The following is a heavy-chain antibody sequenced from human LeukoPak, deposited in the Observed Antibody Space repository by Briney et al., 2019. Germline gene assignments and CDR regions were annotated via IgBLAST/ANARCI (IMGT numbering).Heavy chain of an antibody. Sequence: GGSLRLSCAASGFTFSNYAMSWVRQAPGKGLEWVSAISGSGGTTYYADSVRGRFSISRDNSDNTLFLQMNSLRAEDTAVYYCAKQSGSGYTGGWGWYFDLWGRGTLVTVSS. CDR2: ISGSGGTT. D-gene: IGHD3-10*01. J-gene: IGHJ2*01. CDR1: GFTFSNYA. V-gene: IGHV3-23*01. CDR3: AKQSGSGYTGGWGWYFDL.